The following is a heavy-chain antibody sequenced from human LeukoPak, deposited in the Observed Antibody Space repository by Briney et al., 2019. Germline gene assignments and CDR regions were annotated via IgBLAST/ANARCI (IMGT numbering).Heavy chain of an antibody. CDR3: ARDQSITMVRGVTSRFDP. CDR2: IIPIFGTA. D-gene: IGHD3-10*01. V-gene: IGHV1-69*05. Sequence: SVKVSCKASGYTFISYGVSWVRQAPGQGLEWMGGIIPIFGTANYAQKFQGRVTITTDESTSTAYMELSSLRSEDTAVYYCARDQSITMVRGVTSRFDPWGQGTLVTVSS. CDR1: GYTFISYG. J-gene: IGHJ5*02.